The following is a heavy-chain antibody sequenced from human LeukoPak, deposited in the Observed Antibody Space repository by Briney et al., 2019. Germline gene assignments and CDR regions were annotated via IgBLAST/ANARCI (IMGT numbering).Heavy chain of an antibody. CDR1: GYSFTSYW. CDR3: ARCKAVAGTINAFDF. Sequence: GESLKISCKSSGYSFTSYWIGWVRQMPGQDLEWMGIIYPGDSEARYSPSFRSQVTISADKSINTAYLQWSSLKASDTAMYYCARCKAVAGTINAFDFWGQGTMVTVSS. J-gene: IGHJ3*01. CDR2: IYPGDSEA. D-gene: IGHD6-19*01. V-gene: IGHV5-51*01.